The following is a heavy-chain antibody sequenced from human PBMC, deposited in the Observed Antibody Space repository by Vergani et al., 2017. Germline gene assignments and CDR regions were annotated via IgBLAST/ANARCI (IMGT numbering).Heavy chain of an antibody. CDR3: ARGYCSGGSCYTWDYYYGMDV. D-gene: IGHD2-15*01. CDR2: INWNGGST. V-gene: IGHV3-20*01. CDR1: GFTFDDYG. J-gene: IGHJ6*02. Sequence: EVQLVESGGGVVRPGGSLRLSCAASGFTFDDYGMSWVRQAPGKGLEWVSGINWNGGSTGYADSVKGRFTISRDNAKNSLYLQMNSLRAEDTALYHFARGYCSGGSCYTWDYYYGMDVWGQGTTVTVSS.